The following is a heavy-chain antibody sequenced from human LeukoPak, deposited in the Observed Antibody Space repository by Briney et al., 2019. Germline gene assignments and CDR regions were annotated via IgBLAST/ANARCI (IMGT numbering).Heavy chain of an antibody. D-gene: IGHD4-17*01. J-gene: IGHJ4*02. CDR3: ATHSVTTNPPLY. Sequence: GGSLRLSCAASGFTFSSYAMSWVRQAPGKGLEWVSAINGGGGSTYYADSVKGRFTISRDNSKNTLSLQMNSLRAEDTAVYYCATHSVTTNPPLYWGQGTMVSVSS. CDR2: INGGGGST. CDR1: GFTFSSYA. V-gene: IGHV3-23*01.